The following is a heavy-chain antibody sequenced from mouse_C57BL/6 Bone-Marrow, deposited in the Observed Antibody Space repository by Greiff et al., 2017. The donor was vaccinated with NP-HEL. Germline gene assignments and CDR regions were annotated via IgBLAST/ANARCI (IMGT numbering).Heavy chain of an antibody. CDR1: GYTFTSYW. V-gene: IGHV1-61*01. J-gene: IGHJ4*01. Sequence: QVQLKQPGAELVRPGSSVKLSCKASGYTFTSYWMDWVKQRPGQGLEWIGNIYPSDSETHYNQKFKDKATLTVDKSSSSAYMQLSSLTSEDSAVYYCARGIHWLRAMDYWGQGTSVTVSS. CDR2: IYPSDSET. CDR3: ARGIHWLRAMDY. D-gene: IGHD2-2*01.